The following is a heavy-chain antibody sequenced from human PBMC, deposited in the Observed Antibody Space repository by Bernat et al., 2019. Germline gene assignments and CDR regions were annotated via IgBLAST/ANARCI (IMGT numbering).Heavy chain of an antibody. Sequence: EVQLVQSGAEVKKPGESLKISCKGSGYSFTSYWIAWVRQMPGKGLEWMGIIYPGVSDTKYSPPFQGQVTISADKSITTAYLQWSSLKASDTAMYYGAGLSDYDTRGSDFDYWGQGTLVTVSS. J-gene: IGHJ4*02. D-gene: IGHD3-22*01. CDR2: IYPGVSDT. CDR3: AGLSDYDTRGSDFDY. V-gene: IGHV5-51*01. CDR1: GYSFTSYW.